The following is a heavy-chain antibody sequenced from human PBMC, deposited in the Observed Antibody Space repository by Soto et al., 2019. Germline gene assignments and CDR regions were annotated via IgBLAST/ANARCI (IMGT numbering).Heavy chain of an antibody. CDR1: GGTFSSYA. J-gene: IGHJ4*02. V-gene: IGHV1-69*13. Sequence: AVKVSCKASGGTFSSYAISCLRHARGQGLEWMGGIIPIFGTANYAQKFQGRVTITADESTSTAYMELSSLRSEDTAVYYCARSPDDFWSGPNFDYWGQGTLVTVSS. D-gene: IGHD3-3*01. CDR2: IIPIFGTA. CDR3: ARSPDDFWSGPNFDY.